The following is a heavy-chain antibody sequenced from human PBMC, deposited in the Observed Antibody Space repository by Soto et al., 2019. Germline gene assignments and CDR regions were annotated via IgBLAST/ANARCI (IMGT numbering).Heavy chain of an antibody. Sequence: SETLSLTCAVSGGSISSSSWWRWVRQPPGKGLEWIGEIYHTGNTNYNPSLESRVTISVDKSKNQFSLNLNSVTAADTAVYYCARDSRAEACNRRYYFDYWGQGTLVTVSS. J-gene: IGHJ4*02. CDR3: ARDSRAEACNRRYYFDY. D-gene: IGHD6-13*01. CDR1: GGSISSSSW. V-gene: IGHV4-4*02. CDR2: IYHTGNT.